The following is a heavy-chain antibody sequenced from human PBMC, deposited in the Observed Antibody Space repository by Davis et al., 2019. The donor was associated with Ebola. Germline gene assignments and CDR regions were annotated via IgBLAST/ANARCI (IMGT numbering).Heavy chain of an antibody. CDR2: INPSGGST. CDR3: ARAPTWSQINYYCFDY. D-gene: IGHD3-10*01. J-gene: IGHJ4*02. CDR1: GYTFNSYY. V-gene: IGHV1-46*02. Sequence: ASVKVSCKASGYTFNSYYIHWVRQAPGQGLEWMGIINPSGGSTTYAQKFQGWVTMTRDTSISTAYMELSRLRSDDTAVYYCARAPTWSQINYYCFDYWGQGTLVTVSS.